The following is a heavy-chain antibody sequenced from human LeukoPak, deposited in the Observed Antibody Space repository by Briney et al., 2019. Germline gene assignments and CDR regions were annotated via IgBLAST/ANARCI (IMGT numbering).Heavy chain of an antibody. CDR2: ITISGHTK. CDR1: GFDLSTYE. CDR3: ARGDPHADL. V-gene: IGHV3-48*03. J-gene: IGHJ5*02. Sequence: GGSLRLSCAASGFDLSTYEMNWVRQAPGKGLEWIADITISGHTKNYADSVKGRFTISRDNARTSLYLQMNSLRVGDTGVYYCARGDPHADLWGQGTLVTVSS.